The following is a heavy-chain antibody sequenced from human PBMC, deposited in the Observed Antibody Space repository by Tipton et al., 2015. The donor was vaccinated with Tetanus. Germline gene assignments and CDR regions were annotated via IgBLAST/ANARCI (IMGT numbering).Heavy chain of an antibody. CDR2: INHSGST. J-gene: IGHJ6*02. V-gene: IGHV4-34*01. CDR3: ASSGWFYGMDV. Sequence: TLSLTCAVYGGSFSGYYWSWIRQPPGKGLEWIGEINHSGSTNYNPSLKSRVTISVDTSKNQFSLTLSSVTAADTAVYYCASSGWFYGMDVWGQGTTVTVSS. CDR1: GGSFSGYY. D-gene: IGHD6-19*01.